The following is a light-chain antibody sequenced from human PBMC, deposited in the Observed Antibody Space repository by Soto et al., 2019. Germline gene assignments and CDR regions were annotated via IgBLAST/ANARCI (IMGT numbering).Light chain of an antibody. CDR2: GNT. Sequence: QAVVTQPPSVSGAPGQRVTISCTGNSSNIGADFGVHWYQQLPGTGPKVLIYGNTNRPSGVPLRFSGSKSGTSASLTITGLQIDDEGDYYCATWDGSLPGEVFGGGTKLTVL. J-gene: IGLJ2*01. V-gene: IGLV1-40*01. CDR3: ATWDGSLPGEV. CDR1: SSNIGADFG.